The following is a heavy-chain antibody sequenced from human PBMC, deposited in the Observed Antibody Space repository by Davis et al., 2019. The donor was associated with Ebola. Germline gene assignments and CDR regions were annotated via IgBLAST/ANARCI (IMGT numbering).Heavy chain of an antibody. V-gene: IGHV1-18*01. J-gene: IGHJ4*02. D-gene: IGHD5-24*01. CDR1: GGTFSSYA. Sequence: ASVKVSCKASGGTFSSYAISWVRQAPGQGLEWMGWISAYNGNTNYAQKLQGRVTMTTDTSTSTAYMELRSLGSDDTAVYYCARPVGGYNEFDYWGQGTLVTVSS. CDR2: ISAYNGNT. CDR3: ARPVGGYNEFDY.